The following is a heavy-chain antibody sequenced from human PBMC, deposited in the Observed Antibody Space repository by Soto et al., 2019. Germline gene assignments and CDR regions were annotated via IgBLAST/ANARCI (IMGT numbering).Heavy chain of an antibody. CDR1: GFTFSSYS. Sequence: GGSLRLSCAASGFTFSSYSMNWVRQAPGKGLEWVSSISSSSSYIYYADSVKGRFTISRDNAKNSLYLQMNSLRAEDTAVYYCARWVAALHNWFDPWGQGTLVTVSS. V-gene: IGHV3-21*01. D-gene: IGHD6-6*01. CDR2: ISSSSSYI. CDR3: ARWVAALHNWFDP. J-gene: IGHJ5*02.